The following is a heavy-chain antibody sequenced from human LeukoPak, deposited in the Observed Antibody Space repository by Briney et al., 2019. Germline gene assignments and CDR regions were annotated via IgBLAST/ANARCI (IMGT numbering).Heavy chain of an antibody. J-gene: IGHJ3*02. D-gene: IGHD6-19*01. V-gene: IGHV3-20*01. CDR1: GFTFDDYG. Sequence: GGSLRLSCVVSGFTFDDYGMSWVRQGPGKGLKWVSGIHWNGGSTGYADSVKGRFTISRDNAKNSLYLQMNSLRAEDTALYHCARGGDSSGWLVGAFDIWGQGTMVTVSS. CDR3: ARGGDSSGWLVGAFDI. CDR2: IHWNGGST.